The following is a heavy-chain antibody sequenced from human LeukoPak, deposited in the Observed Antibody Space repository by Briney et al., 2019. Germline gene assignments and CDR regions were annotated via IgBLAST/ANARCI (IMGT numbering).Heavy chain of an antibody. D-gene: IGHD1-26*01. CDR1: EFTFSTYG. CDR3: ARQFDGSHPNAFDI. V-gene: IGHV3-33*01. CDR2: TWYDGSYK. Sequence: GGSLRLFCAASEFTFSTYGMHWVRQAPGKRLEWVAVTWYDGSYKYYGDSVRGRFTISRDNSKNTLYLQMASLRVEDTAVYYCARQFDGSHPNAFDIWGQGTMVTVSS. J-gene: IGHJ3*02.